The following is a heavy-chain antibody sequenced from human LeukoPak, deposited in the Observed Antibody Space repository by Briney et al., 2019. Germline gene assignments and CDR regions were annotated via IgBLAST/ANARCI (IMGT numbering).Heavy chain of an antibody. CDR3: AKVTGIAAAGTGYDY. D-gene: IGHD6-13*01. J-gene: IGHJ4*02. Sequence: PGGSLRLSCAASGFTFDDYAMHWVRQAPGKGLEWVSGISWNSGSIGYADSVKGRFTISRDNAKNSLYLQMNSLRAGDTALYYCAKVTGIAAAGTGYDYWGQGTLVTVSS. CDR2: ISWNSGSI. V-gene: IGHV3-9*01. CDR1: GFTFDDYA.